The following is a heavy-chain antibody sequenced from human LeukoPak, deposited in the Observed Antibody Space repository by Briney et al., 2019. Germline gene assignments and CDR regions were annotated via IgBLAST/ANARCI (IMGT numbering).Heavy chain of an antibody. V-gene: IGHV4-61*09. CDR1: GGSISSGSYY. Sequence: PSQTLSLTCTVSGGSISSGSYYWSWIRQPAGQGLEWIGHIYTSGSTSYNPSLQSRVTISVDTSNHEFSLKLTSVTAADTAVYYCARAGGSVGWYGTIDSWGQGTLVTVSS. J-gene: IGHJ4*02. CDR3: ARAGGSVGWYGTIDS. CDR2: IYTSGST. D-gene: IGHD6-19*01.